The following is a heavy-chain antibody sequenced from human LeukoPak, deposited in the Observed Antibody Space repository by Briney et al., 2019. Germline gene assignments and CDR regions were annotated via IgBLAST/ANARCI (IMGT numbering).Heavy chain of an antibody. Sequence: GGSLRLSCAAPGFTFSSYGMHWVRQAPVKGLEWVAVMWYDGSNKYYADSVKGRFTISRDNSKNTLYLQMNSLRAEDTAVYYCARDEQNYYDSSGYYAYYYRMDVWGQGTTVTVSS. D-gene: IGHD3-22*01. V-gene: IGHV3-33*01. CDR2: MWYDGSNK. CDR1: GFTFSSYG. J-gene: IGHJ6*02. CDR3: ARDEQNYYDSSGYYAYYYRMDV.